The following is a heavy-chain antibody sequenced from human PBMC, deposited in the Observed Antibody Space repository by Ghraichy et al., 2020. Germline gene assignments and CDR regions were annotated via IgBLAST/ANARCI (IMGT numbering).Heavy chain of an antibody. CDR1: GYSFSGYW. CDR2: IDQDGAVR. D-gene: IGHD3-3*01. V-gene: IGHV3-7*01. CDR3: ARDADKTISGVVYDALDI. Sequence: GGSLRLSCAASGYSFSGYWMMWVRQAPGKGLEWVANIDQDGAVRSYVDSVKGRFTVSRDNAKNSLYLQMNSLRAEDTAVYYCARDADKTISGVVYDALDIWGQGTMVTVSS. J-gene: IGHJ3*02.